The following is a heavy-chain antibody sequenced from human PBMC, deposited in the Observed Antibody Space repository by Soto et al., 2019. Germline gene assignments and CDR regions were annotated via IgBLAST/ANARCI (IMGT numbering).Heavy chain of an antibody. CDR2: IIPIFGIP. CDR3: AREDRDRETGLVPAAIDGMDV. D-gene: IGHD2-2*01. V-gene: IGHV1-69*08. J-gene: IGHJ6*02. CDR1: GDTFSRYS. Sequence: QVQLVQSGAEVKKPGSSVKVSCKASGDTFSRYSITWVRQAPGHGLEWIGRIIPIFGIPTYAQKFQGRVTFTADESTSTAHMVLSSLRSDDTAVYYCAREDRDRETGLVPAAIDGMDVWGQGTTVTVSS.